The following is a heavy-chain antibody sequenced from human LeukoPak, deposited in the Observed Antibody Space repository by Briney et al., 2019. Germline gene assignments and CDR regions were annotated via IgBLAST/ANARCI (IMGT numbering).Heavy chain of an antibody. CDR3: ALRASVTTHSLDY. J-gene: IGHJ4*02. D-gene: IGHD4-17*01. CDR2: IYPGDSDT. Sequence: GESLKISCQGSGYSFTSYWIGWVRQMPGKGLEWRGIIYPGDSDTRYSPSFQGQVTISADKSISTAYLQWSSLKASDTAMYYCALRASVTTHSLDYWGQGTLVTVSS. V-gene: IGHV5-51*01. CDR1: GYSFTSYW.